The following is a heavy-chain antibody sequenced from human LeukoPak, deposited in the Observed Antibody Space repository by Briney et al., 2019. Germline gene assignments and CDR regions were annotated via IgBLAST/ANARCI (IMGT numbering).Heavy chain of an antibody. CDR1: GFTFSTYE. V-gene: IGHV3-69-1*02. J-gene: IGHJ4*02. Sequence: PGASLRLSCAASGFTFSTYEMNWVRQAPGKGLEWVSSIGTDGYSYSAVSVKGRFTISRDNAKSTLYLQMDSLTVEDTALYYCARGKIGGNPASAYWGQGTLVTVSS. CDR3: ARGKIGGNPASAY. D-gene: IGHD4-23*01. CDR2: IGTDGYS.